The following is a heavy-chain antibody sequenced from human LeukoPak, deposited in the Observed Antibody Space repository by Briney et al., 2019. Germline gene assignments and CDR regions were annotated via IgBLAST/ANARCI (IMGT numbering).Heavy chain of an antibody. CDR1: GFIFSSYG. J-gene: IGHJ4*02. CDR2: TWYDGSNK. D-gene: IGHD1-14*01. V-gene: IGHV3-33*01. CDR3: ARGITARYYFDY. Sequence: PGRSLRLSCAASGFIFSSYGMHWVRQAPGKGLEWVAVTWYDGSNKYYADSVKGRFTISRDNSKNTLYLQMNSLRAEDTAVYYCARGITARYYFDYWGQGTLVTVSS.